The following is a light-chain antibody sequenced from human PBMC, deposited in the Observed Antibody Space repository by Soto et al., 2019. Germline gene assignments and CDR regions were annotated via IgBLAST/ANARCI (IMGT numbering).Light chain of an antibody. J-gene: IGKJ3*01. V-gene: IGKV3-20*01. CDR3: QQYGSSPLT. CDR2: GAS. CDR1: QSVISTY. Sequence: EIVLTQSSGTLSLSPVEIATLSCMSSQSVISTYLAWYQQKPGQAPRLLIYGASSRATGIPDRFSGSGSGTEFTLTINSLQSEDFAVYYCQQYGSSPLTCGPGTKGDIK.